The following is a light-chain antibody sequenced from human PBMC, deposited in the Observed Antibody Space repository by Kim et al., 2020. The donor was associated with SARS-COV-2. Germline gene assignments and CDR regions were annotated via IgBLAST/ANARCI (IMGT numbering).Light chain of an antibody. V-gene: IGKV1-5*01. Sequence: ASVGDRVTITCRSSQSISSWLAWYQQKPGKAPKLLIYDASSLESGVPSRFSGSGSGTEFTLTISSLQPDDFATYYCQQYNSYSPTFGQGTKVDIK. CDR2: DAS. CDR1: QSISSW. J-gene: IGKJ1*01. CDR3: QQYNSYSPT.